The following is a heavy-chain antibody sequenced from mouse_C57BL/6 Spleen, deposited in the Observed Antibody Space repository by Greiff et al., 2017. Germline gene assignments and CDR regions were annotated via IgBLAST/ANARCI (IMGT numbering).Heavy chain of an antibody. CDR1: GYTFTSYG. V-gene: IGHV1-81*01. CDR2: IYPRSGNT. Sequence: QVQLQQSGAELARPGASVKLSCKASGYTFTSYGISWVKQRTGQGLEWIGEIYPRSGNTYYNEKFKGKATLTPDKSSSTAYMELRSLTSEDSAVYFCARGENDYDGHDYWGQGTTLTVSS. J-gene: IGHJ2*01. CDR3: ARGENDYDGHDY. D-gene: IGHD2-4*01.